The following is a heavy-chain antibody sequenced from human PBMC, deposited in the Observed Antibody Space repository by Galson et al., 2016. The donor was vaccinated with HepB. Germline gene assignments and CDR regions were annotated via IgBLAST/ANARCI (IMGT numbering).Heavy chain of an antibody. CDR3: TRGYMQTGMNV. CDR2: TYYRSQWFS. CDR1: GDSVTSDETM. V-gene: IGHV6-1*01. J-gene: IGHJ6*02. Sequence: CAISGDSVTSDETMWNWIRQSPSRGLEWLGRTYYRSQWFSEYAMSVQGRVTVTADTSRNQFPLQLDSVTPDDTAAYFCTRGYMQTGMNVWGQGTTVTVSS. D-gene: IGHD5-18*01.